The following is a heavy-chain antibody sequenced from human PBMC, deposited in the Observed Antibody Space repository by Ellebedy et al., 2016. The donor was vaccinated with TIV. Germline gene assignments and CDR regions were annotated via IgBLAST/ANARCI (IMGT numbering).Heavy chain of an antibody. Sequence: GGSLRLXCAASGFTFSSYAMSWVRQAPGKGLEWVSAISGSGGSTYYADSVKGRFTISRDNSKNTLYLQMNSLRAEDTAVYYCAKDSWTRYDSSGYYYGWFDPWGQGTLVTVSS. CDR3: AKDSWTRYDSSGYYYGWFDP. CDR1: GFTFSSYA. D-gene: IGHD3-22*01. V-gene: IGHV3-23*01. J-gene: IGHJ5*02. CDR2: ISGSGGST.